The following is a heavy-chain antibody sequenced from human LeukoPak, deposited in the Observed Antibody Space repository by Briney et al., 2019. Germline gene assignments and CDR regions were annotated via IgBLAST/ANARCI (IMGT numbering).Heavy chain of an antibody. J-gene: IGHJ4*02. Sequence: PSETLSFTCAVFGGSISSGDYPWSWIRQPPGKGLEWIGYIFHTGHTSYNPSLKSRVTISVDMSKNQLSLKLSSVTAADTAVYYCARGFYGSGSQFDYWGQGTLVTVSS. CDR3: ARGFYGSGSQFDY. D-gene: IGHD3-10*01. CDR2: IFHTGHT. V-gene: IGHV4-30-2*01. CDR1: GGSISSGDYP.